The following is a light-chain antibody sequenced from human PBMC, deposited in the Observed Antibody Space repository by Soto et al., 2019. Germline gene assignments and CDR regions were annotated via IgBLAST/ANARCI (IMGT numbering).Light chain of an antibody. CDR1: QRIRRW. V-gene: IGKV1-5*01. CDR3: QQYNRYLYT. CDR2: EAS. Sequence: ASQRIRRWLAGYQQKPGKAPKXXIYEASSLERGVPSRFSGSGAGTEFTLTISSLQPDDFATYYCQQYNRYLYTFGGGTKVDI. J-gene: IGKJ2*01.